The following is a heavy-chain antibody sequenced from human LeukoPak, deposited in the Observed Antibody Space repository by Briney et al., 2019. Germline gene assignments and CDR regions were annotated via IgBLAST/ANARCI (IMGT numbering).Heavy chain of an antibody. J-gene: IGHJ6*03. CDR2: IRYGGTNK. CDR3: AKPDYYYGSGSPYYYYYYMDV. V-gene: IGHV3-30*02. Sequence: GGSLRLSCAASGFTFGTYGMHWVRQAPGKGLEWVAFIRYGGTNKYYADSVKGRFTISRDNSKNTLYLQMNSLRAEDTAVYYCAKPDYYYGSGSPYYYYYYMDVWGKGTTVTVPS. D-gene: IGHD3-10*01. CDR1: GFTFGTYG.